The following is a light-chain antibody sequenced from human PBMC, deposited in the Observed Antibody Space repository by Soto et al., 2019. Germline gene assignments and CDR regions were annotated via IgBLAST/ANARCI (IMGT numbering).Light chain of an antibody. J-gene: IGKJ3*01. V-gene: IGKV3-20*01. CDR2: GAS. CDR3: QQYGRSPCT. CDR1: QSLSNVF. Sequence: DIVLTQSPGTLSLSPGEGATLSCRASQSLSNVFLAWYQQKPGQAPRLLIYGASRRATGIPDRFSGSGSGTDFTLTISRLEPEDFAVFYCQQYGRSPCTFGPGTKVDLK.